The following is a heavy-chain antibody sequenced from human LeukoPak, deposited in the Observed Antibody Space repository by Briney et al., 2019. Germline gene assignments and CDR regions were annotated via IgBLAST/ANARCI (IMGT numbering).Heavy chain of an antibody. J-gene: IGHJ5*02. V-gene: IGHV4-4*07. CDR3: ARGGWFGELTGFDP. Sequence: SETLSLTCTVSGGSISRYYWSWIRQPAGKGLEWIGRIYTSGSTNYNPSLKSRVTMSVDTSKNQFSLKLSSVTAADTAVYYCARGGWFGELTGFDPWGQGTLVTVSS. CDR2: IYTSGST. D-gene: IGHD3-10*01. CDR1: GGSISRYY.